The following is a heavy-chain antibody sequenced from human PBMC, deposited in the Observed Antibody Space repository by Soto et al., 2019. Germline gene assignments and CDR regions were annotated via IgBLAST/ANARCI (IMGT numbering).Heavy chain of an antibody. CDR3: ARCIAAAVAAYYYYGMGV. D-gene: IGHD6-13*01. CDR1: GGTFSSYA. J-gene: IGHJ6*02. V-gene: IGHV1-69*13. Sequence: GASVKVSCKASGGTFSSYAISWVRQAPGQGLEWMGGIIPIFGTANYAQKFQGRVTITADESTSTAYMELSSLRSEDTAVYYCARCIAAAVAAYYYYGMGVWGQGTTVTVSS. CDR2: IIPIFGTA.